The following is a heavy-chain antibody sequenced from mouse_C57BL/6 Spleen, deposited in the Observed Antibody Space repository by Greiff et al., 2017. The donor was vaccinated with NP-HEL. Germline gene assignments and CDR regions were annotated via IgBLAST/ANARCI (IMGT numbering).Heavy chain of an antibody. V-gene: IGHV1-15*01. CDR3: TRGGQLRLLAWFAY. J-gene: IGHJ3*01. D-gene: IGHD3-2*02. Sequence: VQLQQSGAELVRPGASVTLSCKASGYTFTDYEMHWVKQTPVHGLEWIGAIDPETGGTAYNQKFKGKAILTADKSSSTAYMELRSLTSEDSAVYYCTRGGQLRLLAWFAYWGQGTLVTVSA. CDR2: IDPETGGT. CDR1: GYTFTDYE.